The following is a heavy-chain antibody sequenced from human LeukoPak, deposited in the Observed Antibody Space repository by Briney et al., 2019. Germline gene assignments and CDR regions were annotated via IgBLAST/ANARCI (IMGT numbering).Heavy chain of an antibody. CDR2: INPNSGGT. Sequence: ASVKVSCKASGYTFTGYYMHWVRQAPGQGLEWMGWINPNSGGTNYAQKVQGRVTMTTDTSTSTAYMELRSLRSDDTAVYYCARQPHHYYGSGSYYSHYFDYWGQGTLVTVSS. CDR3: ARQPHHYYGSGSYYSHYFDY. D-gene: IGHD3-10*01. J-gene: IGHJ4*02. V-gene: IGHV1-2*02. CDR1: GYTFTGYY.